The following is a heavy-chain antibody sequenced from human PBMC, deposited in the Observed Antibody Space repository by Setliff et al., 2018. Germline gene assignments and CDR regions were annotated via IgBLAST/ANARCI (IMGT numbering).Heavy chain of an antibody. CDR3: ARINFYDSTAYYYAPHH. CDR2: INNYNTNT. V-gene: IGHV1-18*01. Sequence: ASVKVSCKTSGYTFTNYGITWVRQAPGQGLEWMGWINNYNTNTNYAQKLQGRVAMTTDTSKSTAYMELRSLRSDDSAVYYCARINFYDSTAYYYAPHHWGQGTLVTVSS. D-gene: IGHD3-22*01. CDR1: GYTFTNYG. J-gene: IGHJ5*02.